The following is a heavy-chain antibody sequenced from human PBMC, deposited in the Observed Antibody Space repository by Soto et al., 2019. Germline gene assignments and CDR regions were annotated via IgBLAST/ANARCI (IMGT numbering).Heavy chain of an antibody. CDR3: AKVSGSSSWAIFDY. Sequence: GGSLRLSCAASGFTFSSYAMSWIRQAPGKGLEWVSAISGSGGSTYYADSVKGRFTISRDNSKNTLYLQMNSLRAEDTAVYYWAKVSGSSSWAIFDYWGQGTLVTVSS. CDR1: GFTFSSYA. D-gene: IGHD6-13*01. J-gene: IGHJ4*02. CDR2: ISGSGGST. V-gene: IGHV3-23*01.